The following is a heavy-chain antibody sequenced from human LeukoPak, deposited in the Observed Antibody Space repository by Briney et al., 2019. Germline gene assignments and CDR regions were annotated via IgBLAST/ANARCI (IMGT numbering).Heavy chain of an antibody. CDR2: INHSGST. CDR3: ARGLGGYSYGQPDY. CDR1: GGSLSGYY. V-gene: IGHV4-34*01. Sequence: TTSETLSLTCAVYGGSLSGYYWSWIRQPPGKGLEWIGEINHSGSTNYNPSLKSRVTVSVDTSKNQFSLKLSSVTAADTAVYYCARGLGGYSYGQPDYWGQGTLVTVSS. J-gene: IGHJ4*02. D-gene: IGHD5-18*01.